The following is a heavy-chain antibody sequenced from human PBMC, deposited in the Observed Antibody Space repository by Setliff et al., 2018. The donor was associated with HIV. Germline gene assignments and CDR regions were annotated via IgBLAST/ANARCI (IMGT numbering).Heavy chain of an antibody. Sequence: GGSLRLSCAASGFTFSSYAISWVRQAPGKGLEWVSIVYSGGATFYANSAKGRFIISRDNSKNTVSLQMNSLRADDTAIYYCTKHSRYYDGSGYSWGQGTLVTVSS. J-gene: IGHJ5*02. D-gene: IGHD3-22*01. V-gene: IGHV3-23*03. CDR1: GFTFSSYA. CDR3: TKHSRYYDGSGYS. CDR2: VYSGGAT.